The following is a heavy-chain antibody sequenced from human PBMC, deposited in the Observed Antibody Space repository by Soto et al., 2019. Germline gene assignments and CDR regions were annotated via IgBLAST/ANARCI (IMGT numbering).Heavy chain of an antibody. CDR1: GGSISSGGYY. Sequence: QVQLQESGPGLVKPSQTLSLTCTVSGGSISSGGYYWSWICQHPGKGLEWIGYIYYSGSTYYNPSLKSRVTISVDTSKNQFSLKLSSVTAADTAVYYCARDSIGSDYYGMDVWGQGTTVTVSS. D-gene: IGHD3-22*01. CDR3: ARDSIGSDYYGMDV. CDR2: IYYSGST. J-gene: IGHJ6*02. V-gene: IGHV4-31*03.